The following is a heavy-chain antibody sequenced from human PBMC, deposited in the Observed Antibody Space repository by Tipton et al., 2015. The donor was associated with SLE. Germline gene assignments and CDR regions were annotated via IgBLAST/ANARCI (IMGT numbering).Heavy chain of an antibody. CDR3: ARDRLDSGSYWGYFYHYYGMDV. J-gene: IGHJ6*02. CDR2: INTGNGNT. D-gene: IGHD1-26*01. CDR1: GYTFTNYA. V-gene: IGHV1-3*04. Sequence: QSGAEVKKPGASVKVSCKASGYTFTNYAMHWVRQAPGQRLEWMGWINTGNGNTKYSQKFQGRVTITRDTSASTAYMELSSLRSEDTAVYYCARDRLDSGSYWGYFYHYYGMDVWGHGTTVTVSS.